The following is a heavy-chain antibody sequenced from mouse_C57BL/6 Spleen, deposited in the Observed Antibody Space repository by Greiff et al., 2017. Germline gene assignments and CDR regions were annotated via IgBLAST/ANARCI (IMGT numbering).Heavy chain of an antibody. CDR2: ISSGSSTI. J-gene: IGHJ2*01. V-gene: IGHV5-17*01. Sequence: EVKLVESGGGLVKPGGSLKLSCAASGFTFSDYGMHWVRQAPEKGLEWVAYISSGSSTISYADTVKGRFTISRDNAKNTLYLQMTSLRSEDTAMYYFAFCYCYFFDYWGQGTTLTVSS. D-gene: IGHD6-1*01. CDR1: GFTFSDYG. CDR3: AFCYCYFFDY.